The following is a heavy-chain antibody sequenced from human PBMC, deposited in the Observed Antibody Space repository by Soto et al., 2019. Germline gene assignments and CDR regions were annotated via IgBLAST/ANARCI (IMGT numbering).Heavy chain of an antibody. Sequence: GGSLRLSCAASGFTFSSYAMSWVRQAPGKGLEWVSAISGSGGSTYYADSVKGRFTISRDNSKNTLYLQMNSLRAEDTAVYYCAKDVYDSSGYYYAPAFDLWGQGTMVTVSS. D-gene: IGHD3-22*01. CDR3: AKDVYDSSGYYYAPAFDL. V-gene: IGHV3-23*01. CDR2: ISGSGGST. J-gene: IGHJ3*01. CDR1: GFTFSSYA.